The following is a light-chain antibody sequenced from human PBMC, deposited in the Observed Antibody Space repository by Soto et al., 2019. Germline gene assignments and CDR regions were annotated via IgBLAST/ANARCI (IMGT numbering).Light chain of an antibody. CDR1: QGVGSF. V-gene: IGKV3-11*01. CDR3: QQRGTWPRT. J-gene: IGKJ2*01. Sequence: EIVLTQSPATLSLSPGERATLSCRASQGVGSFLTWYRQTPGQAPRLLIYDASNRAPGVPARFSGSGSGTDFTLTISSLEPEDFAVYYCQQRGTWPRTFGQGTKVDIK. CDR2: DAS.